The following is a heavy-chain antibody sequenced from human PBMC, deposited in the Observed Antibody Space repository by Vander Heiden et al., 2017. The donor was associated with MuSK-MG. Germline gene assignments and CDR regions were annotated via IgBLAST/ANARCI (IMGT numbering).Heavy chain of an antibody. J-gene: IGHJ4*01. CDR1: GGSISRGSYY. Sequence: QVQLQESGPGLVNPSQTLSLTCTVSGGSISRGSYYWSSIRQPAGKGLEWIGRIYTSGSTNYNPSRKSRVTISVDTSKNQVSMKLSSVTAADTAVYYCATAEGRGSGWYGFDYWGHGTMVTVYS. V-gene: IGHV4-61*02. CDR2: IYTSGST. D-gene: IGHD6-19*01. CDR3: ATAEGRGSGWYGFDY.